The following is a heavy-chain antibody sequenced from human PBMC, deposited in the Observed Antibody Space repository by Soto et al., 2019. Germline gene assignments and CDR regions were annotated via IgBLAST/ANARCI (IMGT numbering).Heavy chain of an antibody. CDR1: GSSLSDSW. Sequence: GVSLRLSFAASGSSLSDSWLSWVRQAPGKGLEWVARIKSQVDGETTDYAAPVKGRFTISRDNAKNSLYLQMNSLRAEDTAVYYCARGRGSSSLDYWGQGTLVTVSS. CDR2: IKSQVDGETT. V-gene: IGHV3-15*01. J-gene: IGHJ4*02. D-gene: IGHD6-6*01. CDR3: ARGRGSSSLDY.